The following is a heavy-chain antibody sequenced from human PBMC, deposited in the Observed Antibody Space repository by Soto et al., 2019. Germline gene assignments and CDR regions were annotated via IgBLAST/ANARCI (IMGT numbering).Heavy chain of an antibody. V-gene: IGHV3-30*18. J-gene: IGHJ6*02. CDR1: GFDFSSYA. Sequence: QVQLVESGGGVVQPGASLRLSCEASGFDFSSYAMHWVRQAPGKGLEWVGVISYDGNYIYYADSVKGRFTISRDNSTNTIYVKVNSLRPEDTAVYYCAKGILSATIGPYAMDVWGQGTTVTVSS. CDR3: AKGILSATIGPYAMDV. CDR2: ISYDGNYI. D-gene: IGHD3-16*01.